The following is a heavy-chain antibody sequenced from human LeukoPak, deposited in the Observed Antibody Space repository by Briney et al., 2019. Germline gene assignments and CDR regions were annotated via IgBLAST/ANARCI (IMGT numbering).Heavy chain of an antibody. D-gene: IGHD5-18*01. CDR1: GFTFSSYG. Sequence: GRSLRLSCAASGFTFSSYGMHWVRQAPGKGLEWVAVISYDGSNKYYADSVKGRFTISRDNSKNTLYLQMNSLRAEDTAVYYCARGRGYSYASSWFDPWGQGTLVTVSS. V-gene: IGHV3-30*03. CDR2: ISYDGSNK. J-gene: IGHJ5*02. CDR3: ARGRGYSYASSWFDP.